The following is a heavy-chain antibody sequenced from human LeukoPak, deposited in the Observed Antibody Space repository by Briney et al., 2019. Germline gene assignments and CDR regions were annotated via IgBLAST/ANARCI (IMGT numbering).Heavy chain of an antibody. D-gene: IGHD2/OR15-2a*01. CDR3: ARNNGMDG. V-gene: IGHV3-7*03. CDR1: GFALSSHL. J-gene: IGHJ6*02. CDR2: VNRDESET. Sequence: PGESLRLPCAASGFALSSHLLTWVRQVPARGPEWVAKVNRDESETYYLDSVKGRFTISKYNAKISLYLQMNSLRAEDTALYHCARNNGMDGWGQGTTVIVSS.